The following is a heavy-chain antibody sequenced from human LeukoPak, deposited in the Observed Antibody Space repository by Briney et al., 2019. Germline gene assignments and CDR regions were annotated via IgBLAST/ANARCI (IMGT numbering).Heavy chain of an antibody. D-gene: IGHD3-3*01. Sequence: ASVKVSCKASGYIFTGNYMHWVRQAPGQGLEWMGWINPNSGGTNYAQKFQGRVTMTRDTSISTAYMELSRLRSDDTAVYYCARDASDIGSGYFDYWGQGTLVTVSS. V-gene: IGHV1-2*02. CDR3: ARDASDIGSGYFDY. CDR1: GYIFTGNY. CDR2: INPNSGGT. J-gene: IGHJ4*02.